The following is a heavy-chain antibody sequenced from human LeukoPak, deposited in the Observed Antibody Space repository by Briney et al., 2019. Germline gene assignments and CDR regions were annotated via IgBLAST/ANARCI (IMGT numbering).Heavy chain of an antibody. J-gene: IGHJ4*02. V-gene: IGHV3-30*18. CDR1: GFAFSDYG. CDR2: ISYDGSNK. Sequence: PGGSLRLSCAASGFAFSDYGMHWVRQAPGKGLEWVAVISYDGSNKYYADSVKGRFTISRDNSKNTLYLQMNSLRADDTAMYYCAKDLGGLGQLLVLHVDYWGQGTLVTVSS. D-gene: IGHD2-2*01. CDR3: AKDLGGLGQLLVLHVDY.